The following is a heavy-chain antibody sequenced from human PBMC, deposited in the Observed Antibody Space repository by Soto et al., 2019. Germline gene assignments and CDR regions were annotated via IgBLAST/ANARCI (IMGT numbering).Heavy chain of an antibody. J-gene: IGHJ4*02. CDR3: AKVHGYYYDSSGYPY. CDR1: GFTFSSYA. Sequence: EVQLLESGGGLVQPGGSLRLSCAASGFTFSSYAMSWVRQAPGKGLEWVSAISGSGGSTYYADSVKGRFTITRDNSKNTLYLQMNSLRAADTAVYYCAKVHGYYYDSSGYPYWGQGTLVTVSS. V-gene: IGHV3-23*01. D-gene: IGHD3-22*01. CDR2: ISGSGGST.